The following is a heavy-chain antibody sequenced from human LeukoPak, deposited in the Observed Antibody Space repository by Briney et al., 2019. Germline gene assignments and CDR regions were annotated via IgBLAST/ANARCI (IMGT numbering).Heavy chain of an antibody. J-gene: IGHJ4*02. D-gene: IGHD1-26*01. V-gene: IGHV3-7*01. CDR1: GFTFSSYW. CDR2: IKHDGSEE. CDR3: VRDRGRASVDY. Sequence: GGSPRLSCAASGFTFSSYWMSWVRQAPGKGLEWVANIKHDGSEENSVDSVKGRFTISRDSAKNSLYLQMNSLRAEDTAVYYCVRDRGRASVDYWGQGTQVTVSS.